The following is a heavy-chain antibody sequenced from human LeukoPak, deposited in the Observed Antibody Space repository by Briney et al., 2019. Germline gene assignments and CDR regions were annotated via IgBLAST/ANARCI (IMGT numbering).Heavy chain of an antibody. D-gene: IGHD3-3*01. CDR1: GFTFSSYS. CDR3: ARGYYDVWSGYYYYFDY. V-gene: IGHV3-21*01. Sequence: GGSLRLSCAPSGFTFSSYSTNWVRHPPGKGLEWVSSIIISSRYLYYTDSVKGRFTITRDNAKNSLYLQMNSLRAEDTAVYYCARGYYDVWSGYYYYFDYWGQGTLVTVSS. CDR2: IIISSRYL. J-gene: IGHJ4*02.